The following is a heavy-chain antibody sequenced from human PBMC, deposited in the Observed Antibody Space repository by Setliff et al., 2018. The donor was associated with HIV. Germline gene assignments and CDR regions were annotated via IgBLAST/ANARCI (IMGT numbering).Heavy chain of an antibody. CDR3: ARSQWEVPILSSFDP. J-gene: IGHJ5*02. CDR2: IRHNGRNQ. D-gene: IGHD1-26*01. CDR1: GFTFSSYG. V-gene: IGHV3-30*02. Sequence: GGSLRLSCAASGFTFSSYGMHWVRQGPGKGLEWVAFIRHNGRNQYYADSVKGRFTVSRDNSKNTLFLQMDSLNHEDTALYFCARSQWEVPILSSFDPWGQGTSVTVSS.